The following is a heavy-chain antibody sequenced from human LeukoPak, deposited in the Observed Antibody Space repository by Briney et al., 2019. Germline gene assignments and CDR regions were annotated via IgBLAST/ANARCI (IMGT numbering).Heavy chain of an antibody. D-gene: IGHD3-22*01. J-gene: IGHJ4*02. V-gene: IGHV3-30*04. CDR2: ISDDGRHN. CDR1: GFTFSTYA. Sequence: GGSLRLSCAASGFTFSTYAMNWVRQAPGKGLEWVAVISDDGRHNYYADSVKGRFTISRDNSKNTLYLQMNSLRAEDTAVYYCASNYFDSDGYYWGFDYWGQGTLVTVSS. CDR3: ASNYFDSDGYYWGFDY.